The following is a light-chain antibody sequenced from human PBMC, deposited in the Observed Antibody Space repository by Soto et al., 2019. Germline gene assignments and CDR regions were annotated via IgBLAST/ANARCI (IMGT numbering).Light chain of an antibody. CDR2: DAS. V-gene: IGKV3-11*01. CDR1: QSVSSY. J-gene: IGKJ5*01. Sequence: VLTQSPTTLSFSPGDSATLSCRASQSVSSYLAWYQQKPGQAPRLLIYDASNRATGIPARFSGSGSGTDFTLTVSSLEPEAFAVYYCQQRSNWPITCGQGTRM. CDR3: QQRSNWPIT.